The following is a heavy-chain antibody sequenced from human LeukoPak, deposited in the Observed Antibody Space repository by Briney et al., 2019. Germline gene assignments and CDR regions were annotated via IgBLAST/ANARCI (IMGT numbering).Heavy chain of an antibody. V-gene: IGHV3-21*01. CDR2: ISGLSGRT. CDR1: GFSFSSYG. CDR3: ATLTAAASDY. D-gene: IGHD6-13*01. J-gene: IGHJ4*02. Sequence: GGSLRLSCATSGFSFSSYGMSWVRQAPGKGLEWVSSISGLSGRTYYADSVKGRFTISRDNAKNSLYLQMNSLRAEDTAVYYCATLTAAASDYWGQGTLVTVSS.